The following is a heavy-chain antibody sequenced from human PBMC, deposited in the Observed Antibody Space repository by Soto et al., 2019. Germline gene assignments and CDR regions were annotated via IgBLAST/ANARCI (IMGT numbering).Heavy chain of an antibody. J-gene: IGHJ6*02. CDR2: IYYSGST. V-gene: IGHV4-59*01. D-gene: IGHD6-19*01. CDR1: GGSIGAYY. Sequence: SEALSLACSGSGGSIGAYYCSWIRHPPGGGLEWLGYIYYSGSTSYNPSLKSRVTISVATYKNQFSMKLRSVTAADKAVYYCARDRSRGWEQGYGTDVWGQGPPVTVSS. CDR3: ARDRSRGWEQGYGTDV.